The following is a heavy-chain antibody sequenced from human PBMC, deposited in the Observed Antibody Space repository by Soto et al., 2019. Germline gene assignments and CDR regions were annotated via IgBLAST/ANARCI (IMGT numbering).Heavy chain of an antibody. D-gene: IGHD7-27*01. Sequence: PGGSLRLSCVASGFTFSSYGMHWVRQAPGKGLEWVAVISDDGTNRYYADSVKGRFTISRDNSKSTLYLQMNSLRAEDTAVYCCAKAIGTNWGAYYGMDVWGQGTTVTVSS. CDR3: AKAIGTNWGAYYGMDV. CDR1: GFTFSSYG. V-gene: IGHV3-30*18. CDR2: ISDDGTNR. J-gene: IGHJ6*02.